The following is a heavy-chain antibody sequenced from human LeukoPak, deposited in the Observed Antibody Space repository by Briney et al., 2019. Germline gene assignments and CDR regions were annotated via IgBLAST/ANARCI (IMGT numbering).Heavy chain of an antibody. CDR1: GFTFSSYA. V-gene: IGHV3-64*01. CDR2: ISSNGGST. CDR3: ARDGRYYSSGTPYYFDY. D-gene: IGHD3-10*01. Sequence: PGGSLRLSCAASGFTFSSYAMHWVRQAPGKGLEYVSAISSNGGSTYYANSVKGRFTISRDNSKNTLYLQMGSLRAEDMAVYYCARDGRYYSSGTPYYFDYWGQGTLVTVSS. J-gene: IGHJ4*02.